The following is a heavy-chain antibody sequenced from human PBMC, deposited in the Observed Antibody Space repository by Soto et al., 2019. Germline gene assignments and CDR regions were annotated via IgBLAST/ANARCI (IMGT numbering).Heavy chain of an antibody. CDR3: ARDRDSEYVYFWGSYRFRPRGSAFDI. CDR2: INAGNGNT. CDR1: GYTFTSYA. D-gene: IGHD3-16*02. V-gene: IGHV1-3*01. Sequence: ASVKVSCKASGYTFTSYAMHWVRQAPGQRLEWMGWINAGNGNTKYSQKFQGRVTITRDTSASTAYMELSSLRSEYTAVYYCARDRDSEYVYFWGSYRFRPRGSAFDIWGQGTMVTVSS. J-gene: IGHJ3*02.